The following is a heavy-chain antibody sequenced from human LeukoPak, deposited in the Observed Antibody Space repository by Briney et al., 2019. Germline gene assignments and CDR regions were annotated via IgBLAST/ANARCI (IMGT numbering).Heavy chain of an antibody. V-gene: IGHV3-20*04. Sequence: GGSLRLSCAASGFNFADHGMSWVRQAPGKGLEWVSGIDWNGDITGFADSVKGRFTISRDNAKSSLYLQVNSLRAEDTALYYCARTFTKYYYDSSGILNYWGQGTLVTVSS. D-gene: IGHD3-22*01. CDR3: ARTFTKYYYDSSGILNY. CDR2: IDWNGDIT. J-gene: IGHJ4*02. CDR1: GFNFADHG.